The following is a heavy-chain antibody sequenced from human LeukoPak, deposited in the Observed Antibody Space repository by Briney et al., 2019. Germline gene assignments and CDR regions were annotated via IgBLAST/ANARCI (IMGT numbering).Heavy chain of an antibody. V-gene: IGHV1-3*01. D-gene: IGHD5/OR15-5a*01. CDR3: ARGRWSTTTASYYLDS. J-gene: IGHJ4*02. Sequence: ASVKVSCKASGYIFTDYAINWVRQAPGERLEWMGWINAGNGNTKYSQKFQGRVTITRDRSASTAYMELNSLRSEDTAVYYCARGRWSTTTASYYLDSWGQGSLVTVS. CDR2: INAGNGNT. CDR1: GYIFTDYA.